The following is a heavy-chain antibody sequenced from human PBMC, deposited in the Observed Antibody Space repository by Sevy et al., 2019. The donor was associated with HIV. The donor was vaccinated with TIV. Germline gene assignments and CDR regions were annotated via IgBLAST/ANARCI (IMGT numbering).Heavy chain of an antibody. V-gene: IGHV3-23*01. CDR1: GFTFRNYA. J-gene: IGHJ5*02. CDR3: AKDHDNNWFDP. CDR2: ISVSGGST. D-gene: IGHD3-9*01. Sequence: GGSLRLSCAASGFTFRNYAMNWVRQAPGKGLEWVSAISVSGGSTYYADSVKGRFTISRDNSKNTLYLQMNSLRAEDTAIYFCAKDHDNNWFDPWGQGTLVTVSS.